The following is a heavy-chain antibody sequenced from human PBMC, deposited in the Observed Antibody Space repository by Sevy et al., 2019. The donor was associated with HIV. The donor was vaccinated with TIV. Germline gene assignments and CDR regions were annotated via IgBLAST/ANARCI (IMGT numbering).Heavy chain of an antibody. V-gene: IGHV3-33*01. J-gene: IGHJ4*02. D-gene: IGHD3-10*01. CDR3: ATGRDYGSGSYDY. Sequence: GGSLRLSCAASGFSFDRYGMHWVRQAPGKGLEWVAVILYEGINKDYGDSVRGRLTISRDNSKNTLYLQMNSLRVDDTAVYYWATGRDYGSGSYDYWGPGTLVTVAS. CDR2: ILYEGINK. CDR1: GFSFDRYG.